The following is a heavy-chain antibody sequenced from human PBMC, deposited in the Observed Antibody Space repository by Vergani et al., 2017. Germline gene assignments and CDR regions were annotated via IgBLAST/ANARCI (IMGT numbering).Heavy chain of an antibody. V-gene: IGHV3-30*04. CDR3: ARSLLRLGDYFDY. CDR2: ISYDGSNK. Sequence: QVQLVESGGGVVQPGRSLRLSCAASGFTFSSYAMHWVRQAPGKGLEWVAVISYDGSNKYYADSVKGRFTISRDNSKNTLYLQMNSLRAEDTAVYYCARSLLRLGDYFDYWGQGTLVTVSS. J-gene: IGHJ4*02. D-gene: IGHD3-16*01. CDR1: GFTFSSYA.